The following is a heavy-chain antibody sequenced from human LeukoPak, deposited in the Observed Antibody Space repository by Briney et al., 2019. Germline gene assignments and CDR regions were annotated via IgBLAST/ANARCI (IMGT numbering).Heavy chain of an antibody. J-gene: IGHJ6*03. V-gene: IGHV3-23*01. Sequence: PGGSLRLSCAASGFTFSSYAMSWVRQAPGKGLEWVSAISGSGGSTYYADSVKGRFTISRDNSKNTLYLQMNSLRAEDTAVYYCAKELAGSGWYYYYYYMDVWGKGTTVTISS. CDR1: GFTFSSYA. CDR3: AKELAGSGWYYYYYYMDV. D-gene: IGHD6-19*01. CDR2: ISGSGGST.